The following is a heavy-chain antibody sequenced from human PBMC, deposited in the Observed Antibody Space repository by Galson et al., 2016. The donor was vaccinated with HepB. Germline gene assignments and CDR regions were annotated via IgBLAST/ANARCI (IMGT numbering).Heavy chain of an antibody. V-gene: IGHV4-31*03. CDR3: ARELTPEAFDI. Sequence: TLSLTCTVSGGSMNSVGYSWSWLRQHPGKGLEWIGYILYTGTTHYNPSLKSRLTMSVGTSKNQFSLKLSSVTAADTAVYYCARELTPEAFDIWGRGTQVIVSS. CDR1: GGSMNSVGYS. D-gene: IGHD4-23*01. J-gene: IGHJ4*02. CDR2: ILYTGTT.